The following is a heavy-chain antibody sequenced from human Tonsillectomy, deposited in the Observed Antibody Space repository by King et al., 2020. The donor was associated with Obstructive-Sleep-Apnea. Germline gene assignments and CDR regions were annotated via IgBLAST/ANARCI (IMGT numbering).Heavy chain of an antibody. D-gene: IGHD5-12*01. Sequence: QLQESGPGLVKPSETLSLTCTVSGGSISSSSYYWGWVRQPPGKGLEWIGGIYFSGGTYYNPSLKSRVTISVDTSKNQFSLKLSSVTAADTAVYYCARGRIVATVGVFPDYWGQGTLVTVSS. V-gene: IGHV4-39*07. J-gene: IGHJ4*02. CDR2: IYFSGGT. CDR1: GGSISSSSYY. CDR3: ARGRIVATVGVFPDY.